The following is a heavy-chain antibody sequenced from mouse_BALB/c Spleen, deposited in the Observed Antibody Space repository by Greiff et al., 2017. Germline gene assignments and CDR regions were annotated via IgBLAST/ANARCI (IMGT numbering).Heavy chain of an antibody. Sequence: QVQLKESGPGLVAPSQSLSITCTVSGFSLTGYGVNWVRQPPGKGLEWLGMIWGDGSTDYNSALKSRLSISKDNSKSQVFLKMNSLQTDDTARYYCARDLDDYGNSYAMDYWGQGTSVTVSS. V-gene: IGHV2-6-7*01. CDR1: GFSLTGYG. D-gene: IGHD2-1*01. CDR3: ARDLDDYGNSYAMDY. CDR2: IWGDGST. J-gene: IGHJ4*01.